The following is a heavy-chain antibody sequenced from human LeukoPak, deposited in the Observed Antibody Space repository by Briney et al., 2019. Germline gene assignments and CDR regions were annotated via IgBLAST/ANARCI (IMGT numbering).Heavy chain of an antibody. CDR2: ISSSGSTI. V-gene: IGHV3-48*03. D-gene: IGHD3-22*01. Sequence: GGSLRLSCAASGFTLSSYEMNWVRQAPGKGLEWVSYISSSGSTIYYADSVKGRFTISRDNAKNSLYLQMNSLRAEGTAVYYCARGYYYERGAFDIWGQGTMVTVSS. CDR1: GFTLSSYE. J-gene: IGHJ3*02. CDR3: ARGYYYERGAFDI.